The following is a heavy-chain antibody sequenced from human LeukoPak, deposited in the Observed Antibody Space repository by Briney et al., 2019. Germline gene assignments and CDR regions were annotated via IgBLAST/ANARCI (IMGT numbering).Heavy chain of an antibody. Sequence: PGGSLRLSCAASGFTFSSYSMNWVRQAPGKGLEWVSSISSSSSYIYYADSVKGRFSISRDNAKNSLYLQMNSLRAEDTAVYYCASQRRGYSYASRGAFDIWGQGTMVTVSS. V-gene: IGHV3-21*01. CDR3: ASQRRGYSYASRGAFDI. CDR1: GFTFSSYS. CDR2: ISSSSSYI. D-gene: IGHD5-18*01. J-gene: IGHJ3*02.